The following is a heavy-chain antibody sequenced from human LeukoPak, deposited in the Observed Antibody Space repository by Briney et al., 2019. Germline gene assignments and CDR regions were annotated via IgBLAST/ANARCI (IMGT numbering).Heavy chain of an antibody. CDR1: GFTFSSYS. Sequence: GGSLRLSCAASGFTFSSYSMNWVRQAPGKGLEWVANIKQDGSEKYYVDSVKGRFTISRDNAKNSLYLQMNSLRAEDTAVYYCARDRRPGYDFWSGYSSYYMDVWGKGTTVTVSS. V-gene: IGHV3-7*01. CDR3: ARDRRPGYDFWSGYSSYYMDV. D-gene: IGHD3-3*01. CDR2: IKQDGSEK. J-gene: IGHJ6*03.